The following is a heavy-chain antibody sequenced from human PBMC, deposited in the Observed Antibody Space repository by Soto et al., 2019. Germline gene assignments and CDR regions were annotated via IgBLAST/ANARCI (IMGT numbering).Heavy chain of an antibody. V-gene: IGHV4-30-2*01. CDR1: GGSISSGGYS. CDR2: IYHSGST. Sequence: TLSLTCAVSGGSISSGGYSWSWIRQPPGKGLEWIGYIYHSGSTYYNPSLKSRVTISVDRSKNQFSLKLSSVTAADTAVYYCARKNHYFDYWGQGTLVTVSS. CDR3: ARKNHYFDY. J-gene: IGHJ4*02.